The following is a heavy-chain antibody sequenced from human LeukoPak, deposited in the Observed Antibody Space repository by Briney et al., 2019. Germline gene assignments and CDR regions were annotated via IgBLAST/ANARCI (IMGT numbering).Heavy chain of an antibody. V-gene: IGHV3-9*01. Sequence: PPGGSLRLSCVASGFTFDEYAMLWVRQAPGKGLEWVSGITWNSNSIGYADSVKGRFTISRDNAKNSLYLQMNSLGAEDTALYYCAKASGYSYGQGSDYWGQGTLVTVSS. CDR3: AKASGYSYGQGSDY. D-gene: IGHD5-18*01. CDR1: GFTFDEYA. CDR2: ITWNSNSI. J-gene: IGHJ4*02.